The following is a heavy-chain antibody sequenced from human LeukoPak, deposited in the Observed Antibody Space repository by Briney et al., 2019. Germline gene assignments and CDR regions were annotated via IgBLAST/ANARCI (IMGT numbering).Heavy chain of an antibody. V-gene: IGHV4-31*03. CDR1: GGSISSGGYY. D-gene: IGHD6-13*01. J-gene: IGHJ3*02. CDR2: IYYSGST. Sequence: ETSETLSLTCTVSGGSISSGGYYWSWIRQHPGKGLEWIGYIYYSGSTYYNPSLKSRVTISVDTSKNQFSLKLSSVTAADTAVYYCASYSSSWYFAFDIWGQGTMVTVSS. CDR3: ASYSSSWYFAFDI.